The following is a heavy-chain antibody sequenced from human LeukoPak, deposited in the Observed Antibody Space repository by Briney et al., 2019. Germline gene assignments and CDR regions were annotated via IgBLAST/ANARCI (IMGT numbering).Heavy chain of an antibody. CDR3: ARDRRWELLHAFDI. CDR2: IYHNGGT. D-gene: IGHD1-26*01. V-gene: IGHV4-59*12. CDR1: GGSISGYY. J-gene: IGHJ3*02. Sequence: SETLSLTCTVSGGSISGYYWSWIRQPPGKGLEWIGYIYHNGGTNYNPSLQSRLTISIDTSKNQFSLKLSSVTAADTAVYYCARDRRWELLHAFDIWGQGTMVTVSS.